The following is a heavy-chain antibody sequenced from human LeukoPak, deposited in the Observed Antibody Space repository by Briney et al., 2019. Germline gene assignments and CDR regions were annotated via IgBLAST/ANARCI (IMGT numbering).Heavy chain of an antibody. D-gene: IGHD1-26*01. Sequence: PGGSLRLSCAASGFTLSTYAMSWVRQAPGKGLEWVSGISGSGGSTYYTDSVKGRFTISRDNSKNTLYLQMNSLRAEDTAVYYCARPPMVGANGWFDPWGQGTLVTVSS. CDR1: GFTLSTYA. CDR3: ARPPMVGANGWFDP. V-gene: IGHV3-23*01. CDR2: ISGSGGST. J-gene: IGHJ5*02.